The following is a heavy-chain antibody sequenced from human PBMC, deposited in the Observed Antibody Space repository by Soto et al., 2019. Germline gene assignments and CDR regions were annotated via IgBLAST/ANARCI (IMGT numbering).Heavy chain of an antibody. D-gene: IGHD2-2*01. CDR3: ARVPDR. CDR2: IYHSGST. V-gene: IGHV4-30-2*01. J-gene: IGHJ5*02. Sequence: SETLCLSCXVAGGSISSGGDSWSWIRQPPGKGLEWIGYIYHSGSTYYNPSLKSRVTISVDRSKNQFSLKLSSVTAADTAVYYCARVPDRWGQGTLVTVPQ. CDR1: GGSISSGGDS.